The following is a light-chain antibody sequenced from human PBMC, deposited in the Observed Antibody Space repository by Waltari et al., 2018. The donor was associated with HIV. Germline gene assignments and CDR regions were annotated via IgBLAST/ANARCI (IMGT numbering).Light chain of an antibody. CDR3: QQYNSYSRT. J-gene: IGKJ1*01. CDR2: KAS. CDR1: QSISSW. Sequence: DIQMTQSPSTLSTSVGDRVTITCRASQSISSWVAWYQQKPGKAPKLLIYKASSLESGVPSRFSGSGSRTEFTLTISSLQPDDFATYYCQQYNSYSRTFGQGTKVEIK. V-gene: IGKV1-5*03.